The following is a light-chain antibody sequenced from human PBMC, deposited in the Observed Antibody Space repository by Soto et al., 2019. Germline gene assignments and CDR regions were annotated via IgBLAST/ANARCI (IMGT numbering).Light chain of an antibody. CDR2: LAS. Sequence: DIQITQSPSTLALFVLGRFTITCRASQTISTSLAWYQQKPGKAPKLLIYLASTLQSGVPARFSGSGSATEFTLSISSLQPDDFATYYCQQYGTSSRTFGQGTKV. CDR1: QTISTS. V-gene: IGKV1-5*03. CDR3: QQYGTSSRT. J-gene: IGKJ1*01.